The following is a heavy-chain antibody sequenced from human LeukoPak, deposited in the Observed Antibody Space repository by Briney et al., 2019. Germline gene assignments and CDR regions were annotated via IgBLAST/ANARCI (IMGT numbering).Heavy chain of an antibody. D-gene: IGHD6-13*01. J-gene: IGHJ6*03. V-gene: IGHV3-23*01. CDR3: AKSGYSSSYYYYYYYMDV. CDR2: ISGSGGST. CDR1: GFAFSSYG. Sequence: GGSLRLSCAASGFAFSSYGMSWVRQAPGKGLEWVSVISGSGGSTYYAASVKGRFTISRDNAKNSLYLQMNSLRAEDTAVYYCAKSGYSSSYYYYYYYMDVWGKGTTVTISS.